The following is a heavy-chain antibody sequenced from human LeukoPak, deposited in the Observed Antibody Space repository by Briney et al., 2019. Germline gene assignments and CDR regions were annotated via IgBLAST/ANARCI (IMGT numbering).Heavy chain of an antibody. V-gene: IGHV3-23*01. Sequence: PGGSLRLSCAASGFTLSSYAMSWVRQAPGKGLEWVSLISGNAGSTYYADSVKGRFTISRDITKNTLYLQMNSLRAEDTAVYYCARDILTGTDYWGQGTLVTVSS. CDR2: ISGNAGST. D-gene: IGHD3-9*01. CDR1: GFTLSSYA. J-gene: IGHJ4*02. CDR3: ARDILTGTDY.